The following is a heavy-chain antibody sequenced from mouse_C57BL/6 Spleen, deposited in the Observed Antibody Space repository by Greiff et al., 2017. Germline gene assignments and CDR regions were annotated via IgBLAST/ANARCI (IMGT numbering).Heavy chain of an antibody. V-gene: IGHV1-69*01. D-gene: IGHD1-1*01. CDR3: ARSAYYGSSYHYVDY. J-gene: IGHJ2*01. CDR2: IDPSDSYT. Sequence: QVQLQQPGAELVMPGASVKLSCKASGYTFTSYWMHWVKQRPGQGLEWIGEIDPSDSYTNYNQKFKGKSTLTVDKSSSTAYMQLSSLTSEDSAVYYCARSAYYGSSYHYVDYWGQGTTLTVSS. CDR1: GYTFTSYW.